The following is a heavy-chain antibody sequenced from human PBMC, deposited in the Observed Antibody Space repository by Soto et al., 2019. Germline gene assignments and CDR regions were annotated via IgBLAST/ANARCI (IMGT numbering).Heavy chain of an antibody. CDR3: ARSLRFYTY. D-gene: IGHD3-3*01. J-gene: IGHJ4*02. CDR1: GFTFSTYE. Sequence: LRLSCAASGFTFSTYEMNWVRQAPGKGLEWVSYISTGGSTIYYADSVRGRFTISRDNAKNSLYLQMNSLRAEDTAVYYCARSLRFYTYWGQGTLVTVSS. CDR2: ISTGGSTI. V-gene: IGHV3-48*03.